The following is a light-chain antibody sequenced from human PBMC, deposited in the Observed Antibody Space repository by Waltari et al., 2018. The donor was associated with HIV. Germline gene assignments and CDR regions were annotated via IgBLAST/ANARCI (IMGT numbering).Light chain of an antibody. V-gene: IGLV1-44*01. CDR1: NSTIGRYA. J-gene: IGLJ2*01. CDR3: AAWDDSLSGSVV. Sequence: QSVLTQPPSASGAPGQRVSISCSGGNSTIGRYAASWYQQLPGTAPKLLINSNTQRPSGVPDRFSGSKSGTSASLAIGGLQSEDEADYYCAAWDDSLSGSVVFGGGTKLTVL. CDR2: SNT.